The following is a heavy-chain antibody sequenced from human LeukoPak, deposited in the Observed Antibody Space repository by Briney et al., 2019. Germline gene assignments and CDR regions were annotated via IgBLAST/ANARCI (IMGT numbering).Heavy chain of an antibody. CDR1: GFTLSSYA. CDR2: ISSNGGST. D-gene: IGHD3-10*01. J-gene: IGHJ3*02. Sequence: GGSLRLSCAASGFTLSSYAMHWVRQSPGKGLEYVSAISSNGGSTYYANSVKGRFTISRDNSKNTLYLQVGSLRAEDMAVYYCARATVYYYGSGSYSGAFDIWGQGTMVTVSS. CDR3: ARATVYYYGSGSYSGAFDI. V-gene: IGHV3-64*01.